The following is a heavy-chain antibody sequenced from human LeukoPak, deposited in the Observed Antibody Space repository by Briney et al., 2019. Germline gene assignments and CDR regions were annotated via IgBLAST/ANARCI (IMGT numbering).Heavy chain of an antibody. J-gene: IGHJ4*02. V-gene: IGHV4-59*08. CDR3: ARAVDTAMVTDY. Sequence: ETLSLTCTVSGGSISSHYWSWIRQPPGKGLEWIGYIYYSGSTNYNPSLKSRVTISVDTSKNQFSLKLSSVTAADTAVYYCARAVDTAMVTDYWGQGTLVTVSS. D-gene: IGHD5-18*01. CDR2: IYYSGST. CDR1: GGSISSHY.